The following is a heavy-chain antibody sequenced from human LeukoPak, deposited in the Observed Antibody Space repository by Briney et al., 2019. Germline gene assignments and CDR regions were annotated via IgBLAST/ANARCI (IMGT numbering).Heavy chain of an antibody. J-gene: IGHJ6*02. CDR3: ARDTLPISIAAAGTDYYYGMDV. CDR2: ISYDGSNK. Sequence: GRSLRLSCVASGFTFSSYAMHWVRQAPGKGLERVAVISYDGSNKYYADSVKGRFTISRDNSKNTLYLQMNSLRDEDTAVYYCARDTLPISIAAAGTDYYYGMDVWGQGTTVTVSS. D-gene: IGHD6-13*01. CDR1: GFTFSSYA. V-gene: IGHV3-30-3*01.